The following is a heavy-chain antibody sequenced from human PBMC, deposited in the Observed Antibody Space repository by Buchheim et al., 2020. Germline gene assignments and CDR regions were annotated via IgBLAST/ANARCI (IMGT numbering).Heavy chain of an antibody. CDR2: IYYSGST. J-gene: IGHJ6*02. V-gene: IGHV4-59*01. CDR3: ARGYIVVVPAAIGPGYYGMDV. CDR1: GGSISSYY. Sequence: QVQLQESGPGLVKPSETLSLTCTVSGGSISSYYWSWIRQPPGKGLEWIGYIYYSGSTNYNPSLKSRVTISVDTSKNQFSLKLSSVTAADTAVYYCARGYIVVVPAAIGPGYYGMDVWGQGTT. D-gene: IGHD2-2*02.